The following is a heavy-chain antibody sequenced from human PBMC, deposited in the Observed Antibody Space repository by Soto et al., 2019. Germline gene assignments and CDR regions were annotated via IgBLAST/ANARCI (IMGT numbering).Heavy chain of an antibody. CDR2: INPSGGST. J-gene: IGHJ6*02. Sequence: ASVKVSCKASGYTFTSYYMHWVRQAPGQGLEWMGIINPSGGSTSYAQKFQGRVTMTRDTSTSTVYMELSSLRSEDTAVYYCARDGDIAVAGTGLYYYYGLDVWGQGTTVTVSS. V-gene: IGHV1-46*01. CDR1: GYTFTSYY. D-gene: IGHD6-13*01. CDR3: ARDGDIAVAGTGLYYYYGLDV.